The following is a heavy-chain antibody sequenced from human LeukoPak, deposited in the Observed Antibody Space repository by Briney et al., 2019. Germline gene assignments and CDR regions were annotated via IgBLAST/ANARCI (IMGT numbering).Heavy chain of an antibody. Sequence: PGGSLRLSCAASGFTFSSYEMNWVRQAPGKGLEWVSYISSSGSTIYYADSVKGRFTISRDNSKNTLYLQMNSLRAEDTAVYYCAKVTTYYYDSSGYLNYYYMDVWGKGTTVTVSS. CDR2: ISSSGSTI. CDR1: GFTFSSYE. V-gene: IGHV3-48*03. CDR3: AKVTTYYYDSSGYLNYYYMDV. J-gene: IGHJ6*03. D-gene: IGHD3-22*01.